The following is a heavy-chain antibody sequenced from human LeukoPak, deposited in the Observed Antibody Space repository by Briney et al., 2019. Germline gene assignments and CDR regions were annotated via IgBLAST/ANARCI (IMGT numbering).Heavy chain of an antibody. J-gene: IGHJ3*02. CDR3: AFDSSGFAAFDI. D-gene: IGHD6-19*01. CDR2: VKQDESEK. Sequence: GGSLRLSCAASGFIFGSYWMSWVRQAPGKGLEWVATVKQDESEKHYVDSVKGRFTISRDNAKDSVYLQMNSLRAEDTAVYYCAFDSSGFAAFDIWGQGTLVTVSS. CDR1: GFIFGSYW. V-gene: IGHV3-7*01.